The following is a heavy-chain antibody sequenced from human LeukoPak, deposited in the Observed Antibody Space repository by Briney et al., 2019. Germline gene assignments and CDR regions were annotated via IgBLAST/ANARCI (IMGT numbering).Heavy chain of an antibody. J-gene: IGHJ4*02. V-gene: IGHV4-59*01. CDR3: ARVRPNHWETDFDY. CDR1: GGSISSYY. Sequence: SETLSLTCTVSGGSISSYYWSWVRQPPGKGLEWIGYIYYSGSTNYNPSLKSRVTISVDTSKNQFSLKLSSVTAADTAVYYCARVRPNHWETDFDYWGQGTLVTVPS. D-gene: IGHD1-26*01. CDR2: IYYSGST.